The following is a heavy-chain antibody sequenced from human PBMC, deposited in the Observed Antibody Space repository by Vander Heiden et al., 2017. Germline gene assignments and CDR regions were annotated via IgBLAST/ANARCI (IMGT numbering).Heavy chain of an antibody. CDR1: GFTFSSYA. J-gene: IGHJ6*02. Sequence: QVQLVESGGGVVQPGRSLRLFCAASGFTFSSYAMHWVRQAPGKGLEWVAVISYDGSNKYYADSVKGRFTISRDNSKNTLYLQMNSLRAEDTAVYYCARDHSSSWYEMGHGMDVWGQGTTVTVSS. V-gene: IGHV3-30-3*01. CDR3: ARDHSSSWYEMGHGMDV. CDR2: ISYDGSNK. D-gene: IGHD6-13*01.